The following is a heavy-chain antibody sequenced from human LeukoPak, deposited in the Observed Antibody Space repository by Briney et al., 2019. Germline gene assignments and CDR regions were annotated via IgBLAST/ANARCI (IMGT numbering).Heavy chain of an antibody. Sequence: GGSLRLSCAASGFTFRSYWLSWVRRAPGKGLEWVASIEQDANEIYYVDSVKGRFTISRDNAKNALYLQMNSLRAEDTAVYYCARDYPPPPVAGPYYFDYWGQGTLVTVSS. V-gene: IGHV3-7*05. D-gene: IGHD6-19*01. CDR1: GFTFRSYW. CDR2: IEQDANEI. CDR3: ARDYPPPPVAGPYYFDY. J-gene: IGHJ4*02.